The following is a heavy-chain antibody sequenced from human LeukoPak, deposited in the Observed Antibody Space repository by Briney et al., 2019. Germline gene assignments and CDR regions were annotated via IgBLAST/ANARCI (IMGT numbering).Heavy chain of an antibody. CDR1: GYTSTRYD. V-gene: IGHV1-8*01. J-gene: IGHJ4*02. Sequence: ASLKDSCKASGYTSTRYDIKSVRPTTGQGLERMGWMNPNSGNTGYAQKFQGRVTMTRNTSISTAYMELSSLRSEDTAVYYCARGPAAMVPDYWGQGTLVTVSS. CDR3: ARGPAAMVPDY. CDR2: MNPNSGNT. D-gene: IGHD5-18*01.